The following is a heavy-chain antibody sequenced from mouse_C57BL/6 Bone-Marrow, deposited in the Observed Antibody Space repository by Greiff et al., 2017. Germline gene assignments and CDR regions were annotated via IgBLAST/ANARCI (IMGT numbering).Heavy chain of an antibody. CDR3: ARDGSSSWFAY. CDR2: IYPGDGDT. Sequence: QVQLQQSGPELVKPGASVKISCKASGYAFSSSWMNWVKQRPGKGLEWIGRIYPGDGDTNYNGTFKGKATLTADKSSSTAYMQLSSRTSEDSAVYFCARDGSSSWFAYWGQGTLVTGSA. D-gene: IGHD1-1*01. CDR1: GYAFSSSW. J-gene: IGHJ3*01. V-gene: IGHV1-82*01.